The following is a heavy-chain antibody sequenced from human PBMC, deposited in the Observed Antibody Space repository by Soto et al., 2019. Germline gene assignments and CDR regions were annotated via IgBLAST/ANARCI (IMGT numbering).Heavy chain of an antibody. Sequence: QVQLQQWGAGLLKPSETLSLTCAVYGGSFSGYYWSWIRQPPGQGLEWIGEINHSGSTNYNPSLKSRVTISVDTSKNQFSLKLSSVTAADTAVYYCARVDSSSWGVDYWGQGTLVTVSS. CDR1: GGSFSGYY. CDR3: ARVDSSSWGVDY. J-gene: IGHJ4*02. D-gene: IGHD6-13*01. V-gene: IGHV4-34*01. CDR2: INHSGST.